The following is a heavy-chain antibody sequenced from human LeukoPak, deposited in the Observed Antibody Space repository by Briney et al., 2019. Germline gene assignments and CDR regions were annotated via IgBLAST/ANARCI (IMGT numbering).Heavy chain of an antibody. V-gene: IGHV3-23*01. Sequence: GGSLRLSCAASGFTFSSYAMSWVRQAPGKGLEWVSGISGSGGSTFYADSVKGRFTISRDNSKSTLYLQMNSLRAEDTAVYYCARSPITSGSLYYSDYWGQGTLVTVSS. J-gene: IGHJ4*02. CDR2: ISGSGGST. CDR3: ARSPITSGSLYYSDY. D-gene: IGHD3-16*01. CDR1: GFTFSSYA.